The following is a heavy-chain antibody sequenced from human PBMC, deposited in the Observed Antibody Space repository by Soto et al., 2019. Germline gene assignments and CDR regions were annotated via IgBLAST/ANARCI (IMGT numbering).Heavy chain of an antibody. Sequence: QVQLVESGGGVVQPGRSLRLSCAASGFTFSNYGMHWVRQAPGTGLEWVAVISYHGSDKYYADSVKGRFTISRDNSKNTLYLQMDSLRAEDTAVYYCAKDHLTTTVTTVGYWGQGTLVTFSS. CDR3: AKDHLTTTVTTVGY. D-gene: IGHD4-17*01. CDR2: ISYHGSDK. CDR1: GFTFSNYG. V-gene: IGHV3-30*18. J-gene: IGHJ4*02.